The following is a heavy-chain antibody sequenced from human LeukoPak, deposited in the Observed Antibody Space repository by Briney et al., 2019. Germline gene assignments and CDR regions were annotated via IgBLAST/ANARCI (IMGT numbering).Heavy chain of an antibody. V-gene: IGHV3-74*01. CDR3: ARDRPLRSYSSLSD. CDR1: GFTFSSYW. D-gene: IGHD6-6*01. CDR2: INGDGRNI. J-gene: IGHJ4*02. Sequence: GGSLRLSCVASGFTFSSYWMHWVRQDPRKGLVWVSRINGDGRNINYADSVRGRFTIPRDNTKNTLYLQMNSLRAEDTAVYYCARDRPLRSYSSLSDWGQGTLVTVSS.